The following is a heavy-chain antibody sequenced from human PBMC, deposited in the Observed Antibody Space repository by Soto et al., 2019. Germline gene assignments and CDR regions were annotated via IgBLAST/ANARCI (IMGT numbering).Heavy chain of an antibody. Sequence: GGSLRLSCATSGFDFNNYDMFWVRQPTGKGLEWVSAIGTKADTFYPDSVKGRFTISRENARNSLYLQMNSLRAGDTGVYYCARSPSGSYPSANVFNSWGQGTMVTVSS. V-gene: IGHV3-13*01. CDR2: IGTKADT. CDR1: GFDFNNYD. J-gene: IGHJ3*01. D-gene: IGHD1-26*01. CDR3: ARSPSGSYPSANVFNS.